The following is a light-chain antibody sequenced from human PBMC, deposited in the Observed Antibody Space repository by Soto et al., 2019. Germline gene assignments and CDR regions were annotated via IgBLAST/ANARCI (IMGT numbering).Light chain of an antibody. V-gene: IGKV3-15*01. CDR2: GAS. J-gene: IGKJ1*01. CDR3: QQHKNLPPWT. Sequence: ETVMTQSPATLSVSPGERATLSCRASQSVSSNVAWYQQKPGQAPRLLIYGASTRAAGIPARFSGSGSGTEFTLTISSLQSEDFAVYYCQQHKNLPPWTFGQGTKVEIK. CDR1: QSVSSN.